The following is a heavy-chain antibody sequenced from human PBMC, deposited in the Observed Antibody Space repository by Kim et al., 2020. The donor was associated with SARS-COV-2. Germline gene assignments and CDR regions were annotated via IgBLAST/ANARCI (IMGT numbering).Heavy chain of an antibody. CDR3: ASDTGYSSSWTAGGGYYFDH. CDR1: GFTFSSYS. D-gene: IGHD6-13*01. V-gene: IGHV3-21*01. CDR2: ISSSSSYI. J-gene: IGHJ4*02. Sequence: GGSLRLSCAASGFTFSSYSMNWVRQAPGKGLEWVSSISSSSSYIYYADSVKGRFTISRDNAKNSLYLQMNSLRAEDTAVYYCASDTGYSSSWTAGGGYYFDHWGQGTLVPVSP.